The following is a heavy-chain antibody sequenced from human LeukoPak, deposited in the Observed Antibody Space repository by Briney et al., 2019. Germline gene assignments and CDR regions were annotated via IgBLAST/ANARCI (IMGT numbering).Heavy chain of an antibody. CDR2: IYYSGST. V-gene: IGHV4-59*01. J-gene: IGHJ3*02. CDR3: ARERGDYDSSGYDAFDI. D-gene: IGHD3-22*01. Sequence: PSETLSLTCTVSGGSISSYYWSWIRQPPGKGLEWIGYIYYSGSTNYNPSLKSRVTISVDTSKNQFSLTLSSVTAADTAVYYCARERGDYDSSGYDAFDIWGQGTMVTVSS. CDR1: GGSISSYY.